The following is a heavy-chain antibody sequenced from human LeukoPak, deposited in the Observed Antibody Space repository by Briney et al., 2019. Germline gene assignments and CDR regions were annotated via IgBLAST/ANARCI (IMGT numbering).Heavy chain of an antibody. Sequence: SETLSLTCAVYGGSFSGYYWSWIRQPPGKGLEWIGEINHSGSTNYNPSLKSRVTISVDTSKNQFSLKLSSVTAADTAVYYCARGKGYCSGGSCPDLGYRGQGTLVTVSS. CDR1: GGSFSGYY. D-gene: IGHD2-15*01. V-gene: IGHV4-34*01. J-gene: IGHJ4*02. CDR2: INHSGST. CDR3: ARGKGYCSGGSCPDLGY.